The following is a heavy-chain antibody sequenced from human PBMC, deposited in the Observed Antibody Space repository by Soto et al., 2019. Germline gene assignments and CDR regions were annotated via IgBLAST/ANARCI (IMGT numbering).Heavy chain of an antibody. D-gene: IGHD1-26*01. CDR3: AGLRWGGSYYYYYYGMDV. V-gene: IGHV1-69*01. Sequence: QVQLVQSGAEVKKPGSSVKVSCTASGGTFSSYAISWVQQAPGQGREWMGGIIPIFGTANYAQKFQGRVTITADESTSTAYMELSSLRSEDTAVYYCAGLRWGGSYYYYYYGMDVWGQGTTVTVSS. J-gene: IGHJ6*02. CDR1: GGTFSSYA. CDR2: IIPIFGTA.